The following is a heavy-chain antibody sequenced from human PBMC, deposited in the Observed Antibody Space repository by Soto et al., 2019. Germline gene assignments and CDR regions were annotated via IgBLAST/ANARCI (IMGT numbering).Heavy chain of an antibody. V-gene: IGHV3-23*01. D-gene: IGHD4-17*01. CDR3: AKTLRSPRGWFDP. CDR1: GFTFSSYA. J-gene: IGHJ5*02. CDR2: ISGSGGST. Sequence: GGSLRLSCAASGFTFSSYAMSWVRQAPGKGLEWVSAISGSGGSTYYADSVKGRFTISRDNSKNALYLQMNSLRAEGTAVYYCAKTLRSPRGWFDPWGQGTLVTVSS.